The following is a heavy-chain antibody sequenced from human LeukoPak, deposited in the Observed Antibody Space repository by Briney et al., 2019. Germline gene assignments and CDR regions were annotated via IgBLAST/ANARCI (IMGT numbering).Heavy chain of an antibody. Sequence: PGGSLRLSGAASGVSFSNYGMTWVRQAPGKGLGWVAGISSADITPYYADSVKGRFTSSRDNYEITVYLQMNTVTAEDTAVYYCAKDVGALPVACFDYWGQGTPVTVSS. CDR2: ISSADITP. CDR1: GVSFSNYG. V-gene: IGHV3-23*01. CDR3: AKDVGALPVACFDY. D-gene: IGHD6-19*01. J-gene: IGHJ4*02.